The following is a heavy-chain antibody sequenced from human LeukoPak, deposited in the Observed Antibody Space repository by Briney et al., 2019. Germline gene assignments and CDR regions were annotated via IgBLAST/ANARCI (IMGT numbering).Heavy chain of an antibody. Sequence: ASVKVSCKASGGTFSSYAISWVRQAPGQGLEWMGGIIPIFGTANYAQKFQGRVTITADESTSTAYMELSSLRSEDTAVYYCARGDIVVVPAAIPPGAFDIRGQGTMVTVSP. D-gene: IGHD2-2*02. V-gene: IGHV1-69*13. CDR3: ARGDIVVVPAAIPPGAFDI. CDR2: IIPIFGTA. CDR1: GGTFSSYA. J-gene: IGHJ3*02.